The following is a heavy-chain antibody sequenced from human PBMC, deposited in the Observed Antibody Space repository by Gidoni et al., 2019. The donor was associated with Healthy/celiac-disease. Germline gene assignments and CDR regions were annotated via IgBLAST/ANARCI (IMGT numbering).Heavy chain of an antibody. CDR1: GFTVSSNY. CDR2: IDSSGGT. D-gene: IGHD5-12*01. Sequence: EVQLVESGGGLVQPGGSLRLSCAAAGFTVSSNYMNWFRQAPGKGLEWVSVIDSSGGTYYAESVKGRFTISRDNSKNTLYLQVNSLRAGDTAVYYCARGGSRDGYNYMGFDYWGQGTLVTVSS. J-gene: IGHJ4*02. V-gene: IGHV3-66*02. CDR3: ARGGSRDGYNYMGFDY.